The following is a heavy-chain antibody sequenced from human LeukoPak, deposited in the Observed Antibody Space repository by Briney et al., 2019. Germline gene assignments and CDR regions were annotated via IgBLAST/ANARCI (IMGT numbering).Heavy chain of an antibody. CDR1: GFTVSTNF. CDR2: MCSGRRT. V-gene: IGHV3-53*01. CDR3: AKAKTSPGFPFEH. J-gene: IGHJ4*02. D-gene: IGHD3-9*01. Sequence: GGSLRLSCAASGFTVSTNFMSWVRQAPGKGLECFSFMCSGRRTYYADSVKRRFTISRDTSKNTLYLQMNSLRAEDTALYYCAKAKTSPGFPFEHWGLGTPVVVSA.